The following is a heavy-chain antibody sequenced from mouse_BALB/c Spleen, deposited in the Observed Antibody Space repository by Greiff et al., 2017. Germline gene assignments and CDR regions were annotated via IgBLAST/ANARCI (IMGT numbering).Heavy chain of an antibody. Sequence: EVQRVESGGGLVKPGGSLKLSCAASGFTFSSYAMSWVRQTPEKRLEWVASISSGGSTYYPDSVKGRFTISRDNARNILYLQMSSLRSEDTAMYYCASLITTVWYFDVWGAGTTVTVSS. CDR3: ASLITTVWYFDV. CDR2: ISSGGST. D-gene: IGHD1-2*01. J-gene: IGHJ1*01. CDR1: GFTFSSYA. V-gene: IGHV5-6-5*01.